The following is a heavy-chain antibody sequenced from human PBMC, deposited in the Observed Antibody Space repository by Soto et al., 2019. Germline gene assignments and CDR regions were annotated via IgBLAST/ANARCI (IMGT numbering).Heavy chain of an antibody. CDR3: ARVERGGPVYYCADY. CDR2: INHSGST. Sequence: QVQLQQWGAGLLKPSETLSLTCAVYGGSFSGYYWSWIRQPPGKGLEWIGEINHSGSTNYNPSLKRRVTISVETSKNQFSLKLSSVTAAETAVYYCARVERGGPVYYCADYWGQGTLVAVSS. D-gene: IGHD1-26*01. V-gene: IGHV4-34*01. CDR1: GGSFSGYY. J-gene: IGHJ4*02.